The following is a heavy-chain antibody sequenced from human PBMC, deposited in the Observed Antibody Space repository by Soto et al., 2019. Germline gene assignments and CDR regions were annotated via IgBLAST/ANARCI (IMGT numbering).Heavy chain of an antibody. CDR1: GFTFDDYA. CDR2: ISWNSGSI. Sequence: EVQLVESGGGLVQPGRSLRLSCAASGFTFDDYAMHWVRQAPGKGLEWVSGISWNSGSIGYADSVKGRFTISRDNAKNSLHLQMNSLRAEDTALYYCAKGDSSSFYYGMDVWGQGSTVTVSS. CDR3: AKGDSSSFYYGMDV. J-gene: IGHJ6*02. V-gene: IGHV3-9*01. D-gene: IGHD6-13*01.